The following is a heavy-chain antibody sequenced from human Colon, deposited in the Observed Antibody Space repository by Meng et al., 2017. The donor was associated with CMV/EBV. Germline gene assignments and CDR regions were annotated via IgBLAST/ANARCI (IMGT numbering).Heavy chain of an antibody. V-gene: IGHV1-69*05. CDR3: ASRTYYDFWSGYFSY. J-gene: IGHJ4*02. D-gene: IGHD3-3*01. CDR2: ITPIFGTA. Sequence: SGGTVSSYGISWVRQAPGQGLEWMGGITPIFGTANYAQKFQGRVTITTDESTSTAYMELSSLRSEDTAVYYCASRTYYDFWSGYFSYWGQGTLVTVSS. CDR1: GGTVSSYG.